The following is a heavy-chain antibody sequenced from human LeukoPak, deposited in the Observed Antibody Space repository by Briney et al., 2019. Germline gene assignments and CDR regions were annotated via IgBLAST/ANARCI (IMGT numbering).Heavy chain of an antibody. CDR1: GGTFSSYA. V-gene: IGHV1-69*04. Sequence: SVKVSCKASGGTFSSYAISWVRQAPGRGLEWMGRIIPILGIANYAQKFQGRVTITADKSTSTAYMELSSLRSEDTAVYYCAREPRTNAFDIWGQGTMVTVSS. CDR3: AREPRTNAFDI. J-gene: IGHJ3*02. CDR2: IIPILGIA.